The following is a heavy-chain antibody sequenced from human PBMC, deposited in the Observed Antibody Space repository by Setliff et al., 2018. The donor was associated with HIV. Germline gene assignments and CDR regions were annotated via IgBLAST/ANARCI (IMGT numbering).Heavy chain of an antibody. CDR2: INAANGDT. Sequence: ASVKVSCKVSRYTFSTYAFHWVRQAPGQRLEWMGWINAANGDTKYSQKFQGRVTITRDKSASTAYMELSSLRFEDTAVYYCARGRGAYDFWTSDNYYMGVWGNGTTVTVSS. CDR1: RYTFSTYA. CDR3: ARGRGAYDFWTSDNYYMGV. V-gene: IGHV1-3*01. J-gene: IGHJ6*03. D-gene: IGHD3-3*01.